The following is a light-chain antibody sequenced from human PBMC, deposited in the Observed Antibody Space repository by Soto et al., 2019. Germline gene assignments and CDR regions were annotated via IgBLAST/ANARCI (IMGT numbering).Light chain of an antibody. CDR1: QTVLYSSNNRNY. V-gene: IGKV4-1*01. CDR3: QQYYNTPLT. J-gene: IGKJ4*01. CDR2: WAS. Sequence: DIVMTQSPDSLAVSLGERATINCKSSQTVLYSSNNRNYLAWYQQKSGQPPKLLIYWASTRESGVPDRFSGSGSGTDFTLTISRLQPEDVAIYYCQQYYNTPLTFGGGTKVEIK.